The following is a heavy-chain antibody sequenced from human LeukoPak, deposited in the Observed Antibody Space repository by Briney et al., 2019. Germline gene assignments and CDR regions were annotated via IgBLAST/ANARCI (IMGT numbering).Heavy chain of an antibody. CDR3: ARDDNWGFDY. D-gene: IGHD7-27*01. Sequence: GGSLRLSCAASGFAFSDFSMNWVRQAPEKGLEWVANTRGSGSGMGSGNYYAVSVKGRFTISRDDAKNSLYLQMNSLRAEDTAFYYCARDDNWGFDYWGQGAPVTVSS. CDR2: TRGSGSGM. CDR1: GFAFSDFS. J-gene: IGHJ4*02. V-gene: IGHV3-21*05.